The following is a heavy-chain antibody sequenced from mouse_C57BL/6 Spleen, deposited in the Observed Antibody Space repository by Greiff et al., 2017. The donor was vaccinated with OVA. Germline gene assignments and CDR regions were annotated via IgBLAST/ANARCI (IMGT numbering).Heavy chain of an antibody. CDR2: ISGGGGNT. Sequence: EVQGVESGGGLVKPGGSLKLSCAASGFTFSSYTMSWVRQTPEKRLEWVATISGGGGNTYYPDSVKGRFTISRDNAKNTLYLQMSSLRSEDTALYYCASVFYDYDGFAYWGQGTLVTVSA. CDR3: ASVFYDYDGFAY. J-gene: IGHJ3*01. D-gene: IGHD2-4*01. CDR1: GFTFSSYT. V-gene: IGHV5-9*01.